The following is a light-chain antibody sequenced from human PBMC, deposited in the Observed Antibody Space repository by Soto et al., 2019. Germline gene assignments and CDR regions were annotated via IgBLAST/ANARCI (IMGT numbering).Light chain of an antibody. J-gene: IGKJ5*01. V-gene: IGKV3-20*01. CDR3: QQYGGSPIT. CDR2: GAS. CDR1: QSVNSSY. Sequence: EIVLTQSPGTLSFSPGERATLSCRASQSVNSSYLAWYQHKPGQAPRLLIYGASNMATGIPDRFSGSGSGTDFTLTISRLEPEHFAVYYCQQYGGSPITFGQGTRLEIK.